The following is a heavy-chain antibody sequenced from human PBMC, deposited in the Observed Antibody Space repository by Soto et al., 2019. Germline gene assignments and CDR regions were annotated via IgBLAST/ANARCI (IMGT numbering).Heavy chain of an antibody. Sequence: ASVKVSCTASGYTFTSYGISWVRQAPGQGLEWMGWISAYNGNTNYAQKLQGRVTMTTDTSTSTAYMELRSLRSDDTAVYYCARLLYCSGGSCFSHAFDIWGQGTMVTVSS. D-gene: IGHD2-15*01. CDR2: ISAYNGNT. V-gene: IGHV1-18*01. J-gene: IGHJ3*02. CDR1: GYTFTSYG. CDR3: ARLLYCSGGSCFSHAFDI.